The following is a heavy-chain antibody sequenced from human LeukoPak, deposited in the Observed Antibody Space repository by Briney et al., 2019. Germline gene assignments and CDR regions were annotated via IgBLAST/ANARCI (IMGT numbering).Heavy chain of an antibody. CDR1: GFTFDDYA. J-gene: IGHJ4*02. V-gene: IGHV3-43*02. CDR3: AKEPYDFWSGPHLYYFDY. Sequence: GGSLRLSCAASGFTFDDYAMHWVRQAPGKGPEWVSLISGDGGSTYYADSVKGRFTISRDNSKNSLYLQMNSLRTEDTALYYCAKEPYDFWSGPHLYYFDYWGQGTLVTVSS. D-gene: IGHD3-3*01. CDR2: ISGDGGST.